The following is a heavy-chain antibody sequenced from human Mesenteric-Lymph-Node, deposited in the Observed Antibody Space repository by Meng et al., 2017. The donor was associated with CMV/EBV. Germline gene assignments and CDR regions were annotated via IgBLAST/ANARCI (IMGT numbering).Heavy chain of an antibody. CDR3: ATAPLTTNDY. CDR2: INPRTGGT. J-gene: IGHJ4*02. V-gene: IGHV1-2*02. CDR1: GYTFTAYY. Sequence: SCQASGYTFTAYYLHWVRQAPGQGLEWMGEINPRTGGTKYAQDFQDRVTMTRDTSISTAYMELSGLRSDDTAVYFCATAPLTTNDYWGQGTLVTVSS. D-gene: IGHD4-11*01.